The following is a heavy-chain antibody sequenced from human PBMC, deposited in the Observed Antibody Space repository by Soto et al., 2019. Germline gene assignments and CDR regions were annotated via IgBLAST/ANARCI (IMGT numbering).Heavy chain of an antibody. CDR2: IWYDGSNK. V-gene: IGHV3-33*01. D-gene: IGHD5-18*01. Sequence: QVQLVESGGGVVQPGRSLRLSCAVSGFTFNTYGMHWVRQAPGKGLEWVAVIWYDGSNKYYADSVKGRFTISRDNSKNTLYRQMNSLRVEDTAVYYCARDLGGSYGPFDYWGQGTLVTVSS. CDR3: ARDLGGSYGPFDY. CDR1: GFTFNTYG. J-gene: IGHJ4*02.